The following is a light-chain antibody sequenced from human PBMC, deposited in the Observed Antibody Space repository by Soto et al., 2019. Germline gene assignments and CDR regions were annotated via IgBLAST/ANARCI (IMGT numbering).Light chain of an antibody. V-gene: IGKV1-5*01. Sequence: DIQMTQSPSTLSASVGDTVTITCRASQSISTWLAWYQHKPGEAPRLLIFDASNLERGVPSRFSGSGSGTDFTLTISSLQPDDFATYYCQQYSSYPLTFGGGTKVDIK. J-gene: IGKJ4*01. CDR1: QSISTW. CDR3: QQYSSYPLT. CDR2: DAS.